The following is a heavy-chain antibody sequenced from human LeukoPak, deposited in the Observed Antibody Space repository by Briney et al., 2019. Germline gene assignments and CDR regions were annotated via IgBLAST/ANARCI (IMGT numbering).Heavy chain of an antibody. D-gene: IGHD5-12*01. CDR3: ARPYSHYSGYPDY. V-gene: IGHV1-2*02. CDR1: GYTFTGYY. Sequence: ASVKVSCKASGYTFTGYYMHWVRQAPGQGLEWMGWINPNSGGTNYAQKFQGRVTMTRDTSISTAYMELSRLRSDDTAVYYCARPYSHYSGYPDYWGQGTLVTVSS. J-gene: IGHJ4*02. CDR2: INPNSGGT.